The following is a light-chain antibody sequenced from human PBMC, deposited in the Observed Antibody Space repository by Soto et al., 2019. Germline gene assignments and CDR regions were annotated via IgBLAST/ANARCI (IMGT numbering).Light chain of an antibody. CDR1: QIVASNY. J-gene: IGKJ2*01. CDR2: GAS. Sequence: EVVLTQSPGTLSLSPGERATLSCRASQIVASNYLAWYQQKPGQAPRLLIYGASTRAAVVPDRFSGSGSGTGFTLTITRLEPEDFAVYYCQQYGRSPLLFTFGQGTKVGVK. V-gene: IGKV3-20*01. CDR3: QQYGRSPLLFT.